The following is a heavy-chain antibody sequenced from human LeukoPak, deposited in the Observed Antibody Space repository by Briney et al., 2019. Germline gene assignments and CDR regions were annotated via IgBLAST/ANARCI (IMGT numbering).Heavy chain of an antibody. CDR3: ARRIRGAPTDY. CDR1: GYTFTTYD. Sequence: EASVKVSCKASGYTFTTYDLNWVRQATGQGLEWMGWMNPNRGNTGYAQKFQGSVTMTRNISITTAYMELSNLTSEDTAVYYCARRIRGAPTDYWGQGTLVTVSS. V-gene: IGHV1-8*01. CDR2: MNPNRGNT. J-gene: IGHJ4*02. D-gene: IGHD3-10*01.